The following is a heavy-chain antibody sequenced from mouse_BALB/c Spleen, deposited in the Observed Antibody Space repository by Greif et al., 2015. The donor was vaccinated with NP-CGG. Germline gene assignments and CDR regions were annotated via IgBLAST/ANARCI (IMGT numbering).Heavy chain of an antibody. CDR2: IYPGSGNT. D-gene: IGHD4-1*01. V-gene: IGHV1-84*02. Sequence: VQLQQSGPELVKPGASVKISCKASGCTFTDYYINWVKQKPGQGLEWIGWIYPGSGNTKYNEKFKGKATLTVDTSSSTAYMQFSSLTSEDTAVYFCARRTGTEAMDYWGQGTSVTVSS. CDR1: GCTFTDYY. CDR3: ARRTGTEAMDY. J-gene: IGHJ4*01.